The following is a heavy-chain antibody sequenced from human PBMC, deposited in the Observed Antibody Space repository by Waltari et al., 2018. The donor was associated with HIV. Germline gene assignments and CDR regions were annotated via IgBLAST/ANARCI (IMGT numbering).Heavy chain of an antibody. CDR1: GFTFSSYG. J-gene: IGHJ6*02. D-gene: IGHD5-12*01. V-gene: IGHV3-30*18. CDR2: ISYDGSNK. CDR3: AKVGVVATPYYGMDV. Sequence: QVQLVESGGGVVQPGRSLRLSCAASGFTFSSYGMHWVRQAPGKGLEWVAVISYDGSNKYYADSVKGRFTIARDNSKNTLYLQMNSLRAEDTAVYYCAKVGVVATPYYGMDVWGQGTTVTVSS.